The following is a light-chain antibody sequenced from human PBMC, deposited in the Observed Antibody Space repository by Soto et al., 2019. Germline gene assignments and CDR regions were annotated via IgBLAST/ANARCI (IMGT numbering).Light chain of an antibody. V-gene: IGKV1-9*01. CDR3: QQLNAYPLT. CDR2: AAS. Sequence: DIQLTQSPSFLSASVGDRVTITCRASQGISSYLAWYQQKPGKAPKLLIYAASTSQSGVPSRFSGSGSGTDFTLTISNLQPEDFATYYCQQLNAYPLTFGQGGRPAI. J-gene: IGKJ5*01. CDR1: QGISSY.